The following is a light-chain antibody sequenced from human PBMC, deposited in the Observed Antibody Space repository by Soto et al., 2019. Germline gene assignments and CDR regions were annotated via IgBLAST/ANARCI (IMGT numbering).Light chain of an antibody. Sequence: QSALTQPRSVSGSPGQSVTISCTGTSSDVGGYNYVSWYQQHPGKAPKLMIYDVTKRPSGAPDRLSGSKSGNTASLTISGLQADDEADYYCLSYAGSSTRVFGTGTKLTVL. CDR1: SSDVGGYNY. V-gene: IGLV2-11*01. J-gene: IGLJ1*01. CDR2: DVT. CDR3: LSYAGSSTRV.